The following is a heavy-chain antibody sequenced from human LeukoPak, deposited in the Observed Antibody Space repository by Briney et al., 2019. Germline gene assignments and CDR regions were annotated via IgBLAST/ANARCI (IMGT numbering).Heavy chain of an antibody. CDR1: GGSFSGYY. Sequence: SETLSLTCAVYGGSFSGYYWSWIRQPPGKGLDLIGEINHSGSTNYNTSLKSRVTISLDTSKNQFSMKLSSVTAEDTAVYYCARGRSGYYYGRNWFDPWGQGTLVTVSS. D-gene: IGHD3-3*01. J-gene: IGHJ5*02. V-gene: IGHV4-34*01. CDR3: ARGRSGYYYGRNWFDP. CDR2: INHSGST.